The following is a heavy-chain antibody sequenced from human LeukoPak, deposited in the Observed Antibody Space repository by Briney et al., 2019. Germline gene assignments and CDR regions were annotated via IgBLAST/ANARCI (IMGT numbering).Heavy chain of an antibody. D-gene: IGHD6-19*01. Sequence: GASVKVSCKASGYTFTGYGISWVRQAPGQGLEWMGWISAYNGNTNYAQKLQGRVTMTTDTSTSTAYMELRSLRSDDTAVYYCAREPTDSSGWFLFFDHWGQGTLVTVSS. CDR3: AREPTDSSGWFLFFDH. J-gene: IGHJ4*02. CDR2: ISAYNGNT. V-gene: IGHV1-18*01. CDR1: GYTFTGYG.